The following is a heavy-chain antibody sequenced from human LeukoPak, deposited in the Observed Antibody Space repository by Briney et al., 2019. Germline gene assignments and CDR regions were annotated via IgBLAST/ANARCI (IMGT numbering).Heavy chain of an antibody. CDR3: AREVSPTYYYDSRGWDI. J-gene: IGHJ3*02. CDR2: IYYSGST. CDR1: GGSISSGGDY. Sequence: TLALPCTVSGGSISSGGDYWSWIRQHPGKGLEWIGYIYYSGSTYYNPSLKSRVTISVDTSKNQFSLKLSSVTAADTAVYYCAREVSPTYYYDSRGWDIWGQGTMVTVSS. D-gene: IGHD3-22*01. V-gene: IGHV4-31*03.